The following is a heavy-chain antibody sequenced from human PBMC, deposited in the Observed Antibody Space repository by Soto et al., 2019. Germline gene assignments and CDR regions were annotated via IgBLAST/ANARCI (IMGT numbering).Heavy chain of an antibody. CDR3: AKTFLSGSSSYWFDP. V-gene: IGHV3-23*01. J-gene: IGHJ5*02. D-gene: IGHD6-13*01. CDR1: GFTFSSYA. CDR2: ISGSGGST. Sequence: GGSLRLSCAASGFTFSSYAMSWVRQAPGKGLEWVSAISGSGGSTYYADSVKGRFTISRDNSKNTLYLQMNSLRAEDTAVYYCAKTFLSGSSSYWFDPWGQGTLVTVSS.